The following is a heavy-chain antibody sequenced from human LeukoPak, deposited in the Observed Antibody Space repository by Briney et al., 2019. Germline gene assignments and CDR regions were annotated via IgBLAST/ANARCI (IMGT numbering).Heavy chain of an antibody. Sequence: ASVKVSCKVSGYTLTELSMHWVRQAPGKGLEWMGGFDPEDGETIYAQKFQGRVTMTEDTSTDTAYMELSSLRSEDTAVYYCATTLGLSMVRGVIYPFDYWGQGTLVTVSS. CDR2: FDPEDGET. V-gene: IGHV1-24*01. D-gene: IGHD3-10*01. J-gene: IGHJ4*02. CDR3: ATTLGLSMVRGVIYPFDY. CDR1: GYTLTELS.